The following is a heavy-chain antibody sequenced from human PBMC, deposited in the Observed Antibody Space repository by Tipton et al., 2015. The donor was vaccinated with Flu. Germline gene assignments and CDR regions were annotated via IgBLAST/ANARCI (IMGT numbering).Heavy chain of an antibody. D-gene: IGHD3-22*01. CDR1: GGSFSGYY. J-gene: IGHJ5*02. Sequence: TLSLTCAVYGGSFSGYYWSWIRQPPGKGLEWIGEINHSGSTNYNPSLKSRVTISVDTSKNQFSLKLSSVTAADTAVYYCARVFASFYDSRSFYWFDPLGQGTLVTVSS. V-gene: IGHV4-34*01. CDR2: INHSGST. CDR3: ARVFASFYDSRSFYWFDP.